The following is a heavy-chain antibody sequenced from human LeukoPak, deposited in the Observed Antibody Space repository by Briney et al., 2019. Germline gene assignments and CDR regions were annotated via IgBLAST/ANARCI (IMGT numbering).Heavy chain of an antibody. V-gene: IGHV3-30*04. CDR1: GFTFSNFA. CDR3: AREDMTTVTTRWAFDI. Sequence: VRSLRLSCAASGFTFSNFAMHWVRQAPGKGLECLAVISYDGSIKYYADSVKGRFTISRDNSKNTLYLQMNSLRAEDTAVYYCAREDMTTVTTRWAFDIWGQGSMVTVSS. J-gene: IGHJ3*02. D-gene: IGHD4-17*01. CDR2: ISYDGSIK.